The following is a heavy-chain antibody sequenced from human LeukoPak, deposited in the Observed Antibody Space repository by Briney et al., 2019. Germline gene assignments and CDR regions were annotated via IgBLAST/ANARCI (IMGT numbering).Heavy chain of an antibody. D-gene: IGHD4/OR15-4a*01. CDR3: ARERLQDLTMGY. J-gene: IGHJ4*02. CDR2: IYYSGST. CDR1: GGSISSGDYY. Sequence: SETLSLTCTVSGGSISSGDYYWSWIRQPPGKGLEWIGCIYYSGSTYYNPSLKSRVTISVDTSKNQFSLKLSSVTAADTAVYYCARERLQDLTMGYWGQGTLVTVSS. V-gene: IGHV4-30-4*08.